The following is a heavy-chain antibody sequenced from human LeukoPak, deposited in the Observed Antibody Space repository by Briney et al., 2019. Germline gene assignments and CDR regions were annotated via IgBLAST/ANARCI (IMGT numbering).Heavy chain of an antibody. D-gene: IGHD5-24*01. CDR1: GYTFTGYY. CDR3: AREASQMDAFDI. Sequence: ASVTVSCKASGYTFTGYYMHWVRRAPGQGLEWMGWINPNSGGTNYAQKFQGWVTMTRDTSISTAYMELSRLRSDDTAVYYCAREASQMDAFDIWGQGTMVTVSS. CDR2: INPNSGGT. V-gene: IGHV1-2*04. J-gene: IGHJ3*02.